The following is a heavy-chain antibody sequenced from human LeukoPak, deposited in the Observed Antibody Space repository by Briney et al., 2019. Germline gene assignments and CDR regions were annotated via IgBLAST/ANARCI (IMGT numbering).Heavy chain of an antibody. V-gene: IGHV4-31*03. CDR3: ARGDSLLRYFDWLPPDY. D-gene: IGHD3-9*01. Sequence: SETLSLTCTVSGGSISSGGYSWSWIRQHPGKGLEWIGYIYYSGSTYYNPSLKSRVTISVDTSKNQFSLKLSSVTAADTAVYYCARGDSLLRYFDWLPPDYWGQGTLVTVPS. CDR2: IYYSGST. J-gene: IGHJ4*02. CDR1: GGSISSGGYS.